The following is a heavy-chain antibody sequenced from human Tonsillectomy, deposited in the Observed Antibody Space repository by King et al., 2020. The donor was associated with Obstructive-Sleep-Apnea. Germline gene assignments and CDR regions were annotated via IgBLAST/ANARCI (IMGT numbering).Heavy chain of an antibody. J-gene: IGHJ4*02. CDR2: IQYSGGA. Sequence: QLQESGPGLVKPSETLSLTCTVSGGSITSHHWSWIRQPPGKGLEWIGYIQYSGGADYSPSLKSRVSMSADTSKNHLALKLTSVTVADTAVYYCAREGGGGVDYWGQGILVTVSS. CDR1: GGSITSHH. D-gene: IGHD3-16*01. CDR3: AREGGGGVDY. V-gene: IGHV4-59*11.